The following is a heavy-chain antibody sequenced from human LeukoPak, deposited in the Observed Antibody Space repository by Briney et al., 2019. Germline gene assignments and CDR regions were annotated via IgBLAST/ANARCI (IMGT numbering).Heavy chain of an antibody. CDR2: IIPIFGTA. Sequence: SVKVSCKASGGTFSSYAISWVRQAPGQGLEWMGGIIPIFGTANYAQKFQGRVTITTDESTSTAYMELSSLRSEDTAVYYCARGASGFERYYYDSSGLFNWFDPWGQGTVVTVSS. CDR3: ARGASGFERYYYDSSGLFNWFDP. D-gene: IGHD3-22*01. J-gene: IGHJ5*02. CDR1: GGTFSSYA. V-gene: IGHV1-69*05.